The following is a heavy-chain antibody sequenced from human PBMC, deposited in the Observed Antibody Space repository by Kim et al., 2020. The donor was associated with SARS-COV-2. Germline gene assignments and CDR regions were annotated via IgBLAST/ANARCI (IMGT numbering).Heavy chain of an antibody. CDR1: GGTFSSYA. J-gene: IGHJ4*02. D-gene: IGHD3-10*01. CDR3: ARDQGSNYYGSGSYYNS. Sequence: SVMVSCKASGGTFSSYAISWVRQAPGQGLEWMGGIIPIFGTANYAQKFQGRVTITADESTSTAYMELSSLRSEDTAMYYCARDQGSNYYGSGSYYNSWGQGTLVTVSS. CDR2: IIPIFGTA. V-gene: IGHV1-69*13.